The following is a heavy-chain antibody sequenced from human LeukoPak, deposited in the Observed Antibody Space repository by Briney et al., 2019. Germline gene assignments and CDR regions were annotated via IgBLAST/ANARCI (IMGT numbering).Heavy chain of an antibody. CDR3: ARWFGELGGAFDI. Sequence: PGGSLRLSCAASGFTFSSYEMNWVRQAPGKGLEWVSYISSSGSTIYYADSVKGRFTISRDNAKNSLYLQMNSLRAEDTAVYYCARWFGELGGAFDIWGQGTMVTVSS. CDR1: GFTFSSYE. J-gene: IGHJ3*02. CDR2: ISSSGSTI. D-gene: IGHD3-10*01. V-gene: IGHV3-48*03.